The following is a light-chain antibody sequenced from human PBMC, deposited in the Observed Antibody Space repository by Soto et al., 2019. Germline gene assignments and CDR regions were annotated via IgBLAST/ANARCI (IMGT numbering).Light chain of an antibody. V-gene: IGKV4-1*01. CDR1: QSILYSSNTKNY. Sequence: DIVMTQSPDSLAVSLGERATINCKSIQSILYSSNTKNYLAWYQQKPGQPPKLLIYWASTRESGVPDRFSGSGSGTDFTLTINSLQAEDVAVYYCQQYYSTPPYTFGQGTKLEIK. CDR2: WAS. J-gene: IGKJ2*01. CDR3: QQYYSTPPYT.